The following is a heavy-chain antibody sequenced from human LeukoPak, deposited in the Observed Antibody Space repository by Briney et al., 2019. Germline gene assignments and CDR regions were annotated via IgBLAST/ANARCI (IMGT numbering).Heavy chain of an antibody. Sequence: GGSLRLSCAASGFTFSSYSMNWVRQAPGKGLEWVSYISSSSSTIYYADSVKGRFTISRDNAKNSLYLQMNSLRAEDTAVYYCARGRGSDYYDDAFDPWGQGTLVTVSS. V-gene: IGHV3-48*04. CDR3: ARGRGSDYYDDAFDP. D-gene: IGHD3-22*01. CDR1: GFTFSSYS. J-gene: IGHJ5*02. CDR2: ISSSSSTI.